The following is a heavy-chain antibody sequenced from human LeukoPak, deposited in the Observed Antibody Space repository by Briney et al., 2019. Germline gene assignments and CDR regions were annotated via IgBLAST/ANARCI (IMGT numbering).Heavy chain of an antibody. Sequence: GGSLRLSCAASGFTFSSYSMNWVRQAPGKGLEWVSYISSSSSTIYYADSVKGRFTISRDNAKNSLYLQMNSLGAEDTAVYYCAREYSYGYGYYYYMDVWGKGTTVTVSS. CDR2: ISSSSSTI. D-gene: IGHD5-18*01. V-gene: IGHV3-48*01. CDR3: AREYSYGYGYYYYMDV. CDR1: GFTFSSYS. J-gene: IGHJ6*03.